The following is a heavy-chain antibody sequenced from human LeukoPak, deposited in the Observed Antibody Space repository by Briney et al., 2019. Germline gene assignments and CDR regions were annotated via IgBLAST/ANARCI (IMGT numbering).Heavy chain of an antibody. CDR2: INPSGGST. Sequence: ASVKVSCKASGYTFTSYYMHWVRQAPGQGLEWMGMINPSGGSTSYAQKFQGRVTMTRDTSTSTVYMELSSLRSEDTAVYYCARAESPAAPFDYWGQGTLVTVSS. D-gene: IGHD2-2*01. J-gene: IGHJ4*02. V-gene: IGHV1-46*01. CDR1: GYTFTSYY. CDR3: ARAESPAAPFDY.